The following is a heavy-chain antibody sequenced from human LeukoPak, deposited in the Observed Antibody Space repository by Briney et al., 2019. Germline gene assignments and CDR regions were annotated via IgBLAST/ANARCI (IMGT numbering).Heavy chain of an antibody. J-gene: IGHJ4*02. CDR3: ARDGFDN. CDR1: GYSFISNS. Sequence: ASVKVSCKTSGYSFISNSMHWVRQAPGQGLEWMGRINPNSGGTDYAEKFQGRVTMTRDTSISTAYMELSRLRSDDTAVYHCARDGFDNWGQGTLVTVSS. CDR2: INPNSGGT. V-gene: IGHV1-2*06.